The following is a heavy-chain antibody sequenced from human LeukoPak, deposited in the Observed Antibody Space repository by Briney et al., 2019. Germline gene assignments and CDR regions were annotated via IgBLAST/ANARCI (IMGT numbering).Heavy chain of an antibody. J-gene: IGHJ6*02. CDR2: IYYSGST. V-gene: IGHV4-59*01. D-gene: IGHD6-13*01. CDR3: ARASQGSSWYYDYYYGMDV. Sequence: SETLSLTCTVSGNSISSYYWSWIRQPPGKGLEWIGYIYYSGSTNYNPSLKSRVTISVDTSKNQFSLKLSSVTAADTAVYYRARASQGSSWYYDYYYGMDVWGQGTTVTVSS. CDR1: GNSISSYY.